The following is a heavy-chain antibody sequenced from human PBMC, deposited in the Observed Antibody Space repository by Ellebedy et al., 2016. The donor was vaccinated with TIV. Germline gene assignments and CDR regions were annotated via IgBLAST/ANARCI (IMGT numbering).Heavy chain of an antibody. CDR1: GFTFSSYA. CDR3: AKGPRTYYYDSSGYLVY. V-gene: IGHV3-23*01. J-gene: IGHJ4*02. D-gene: IGHD3-22*01. CDR2: ISSSSSTI. Sequence: GESLKISCAASGFTFSSYAMSWVRQAPGKGLEWVSYISSSSSTIYYADSVKGRFTISRDNSKNTLYLQMNSLRAEDTAVYYCAKGPRTYYYDSSGYLVYWGQGTLVTVSS.